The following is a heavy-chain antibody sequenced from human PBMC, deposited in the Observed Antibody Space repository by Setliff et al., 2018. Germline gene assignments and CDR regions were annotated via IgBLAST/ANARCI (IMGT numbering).Heavy chain of an antibody. CDR2: INHSGST. V-gene: IGHV4-34*01. CDR3: ARGPCSSTSCYAAY. CDR1: GGSFSGYY. J-gene: IGHJ4*02. Sequence: SETLSLTCAVYGGSFSGYYWSWIRQPPGKGLEWIGEINHSGSTNYNPSLKSRVTISVDTSKNQFSLEVNSVTAADTAVYYCARGPCSSTSCYAAYWGQGTLVTVSS. D-gene: IGHD2-2*01.